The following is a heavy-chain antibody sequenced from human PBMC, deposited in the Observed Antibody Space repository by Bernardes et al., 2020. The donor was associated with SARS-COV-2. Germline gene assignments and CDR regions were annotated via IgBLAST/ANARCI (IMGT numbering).Heavy chain of an antibody. CDR2: IYWDDDK. V-gene: IGHV2-5*02. Sequence: SGPTLLKPTQTLTLTCPFSGFSLSPSGVGVGWIRQPPGKALEWLALIYWDDDKRYSPSLKSRLTITKDTSKNQVVLTMTNMDPVDTATYYCAHRLTTVTPFDPWGQGTLVTVSS. CDR1: GFSLSPSGVG. J-gene: IGHJ5*02. D-gene: IGHD4-17*01. CDR3: AHRLTTVTPFDP.